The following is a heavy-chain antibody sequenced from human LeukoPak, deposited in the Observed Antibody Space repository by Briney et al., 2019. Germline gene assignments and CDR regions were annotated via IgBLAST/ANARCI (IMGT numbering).Heavy chain of an antibody. J-gene: IGHJ3*02. V-gene: IGHV3-48*03. CDR1: KFTFSSHD. Sequence: AGGSLRLSCAASKFTFSSHDMHSVRQAPGKGLEWVSFISSSGGTIYLADSVKGRFTISRDNARNSLYLEMNSLRAEDTALYYCVGDDGGSTFDTWGQGTMVTVSS. CDR2: ISSSGGTI. D-gene: IGHD3-10*01. CDR3: VGDDGGSTFDT.